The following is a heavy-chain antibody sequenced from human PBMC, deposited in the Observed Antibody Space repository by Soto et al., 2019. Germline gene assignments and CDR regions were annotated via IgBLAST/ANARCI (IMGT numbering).Heavy chain of an antibody. CDR1: GFIFRSYG. CDR3: TKDPYFDY. V-gene: IGHV3-30*18. J-gene: IGHJ4*02. CDR2: ISYDGRNK. Sequence: QVQLVESGGGVVQPGRSLRLSCAASGFIFRSYGMHWVRQAPGKGLEWVSVISYDGRNKYYADSVKGRFTISRDNSTSTLYLEMNGLRAEDTAVYYCTKDPYFDYWGQGTLVTVSS.